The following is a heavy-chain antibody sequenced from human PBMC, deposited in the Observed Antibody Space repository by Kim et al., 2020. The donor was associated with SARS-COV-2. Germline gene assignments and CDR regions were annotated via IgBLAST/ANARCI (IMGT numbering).Heavy chain of an antibody. CDR1: GFTFSSYS. CDR2: ISSSSSTI. D-gene: IGHD2-21*01. J-gene: IGHJ4*02. V-gene: IGHV3-48*02. Sequence: GGSLRLSCAASGFTFSSYSMNWVRQAPGKGLEWVSYISSSSSTIYYADSVKGRFTISRDNAKNSLYLQMNSLRDEDTAVYYCARELNLWWGYYFDYWGQGTLVTVSS. CDR3: ARELNLWWGYYFDY.